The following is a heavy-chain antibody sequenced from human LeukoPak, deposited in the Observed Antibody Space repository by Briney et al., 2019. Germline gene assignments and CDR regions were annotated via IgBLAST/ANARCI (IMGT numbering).Heavy chain of an antibody. D-gene: IGHD5-12*01. CDR1: GGSFSGYY. Sequence: SETLSLTCAVYGGSFSGYYWSWIRQPPGKGLEWIGEINHSGSTNYNPSLKSRVTISVDTSKNQFSLKLSSVTAADTAVYYCARGLRGGYDPYYFDYWGQGTLVTVSS. CDR3: ARGLRGGYDPYYFDY. J-gene: IGHJ4*02. V-gene: IGHV4-34*01. CDR2: INHSGST.